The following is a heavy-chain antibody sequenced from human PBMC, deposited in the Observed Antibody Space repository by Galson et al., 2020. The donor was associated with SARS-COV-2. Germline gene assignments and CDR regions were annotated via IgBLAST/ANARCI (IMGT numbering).Heavy chain of an antibody. V-gene: IGHV2-70*04. D-gene: IGHD3-22*01. CDR3: ARIDRDAFDI. J-gene: IGHJ3*02. CDR1: GXXXXXXGTS. Sequence: SGPTLVKPTQTLTLTCTXXGXXXXXXGTSXSXIRXXPXXXXXXXXRIDWDDDKFYSTSLKTRLTISKDTSKNQVVLTLANMDPVDTATYYCARIDRDAFDIWGQGTMVTVSS. CDR2: IDWDDDK.